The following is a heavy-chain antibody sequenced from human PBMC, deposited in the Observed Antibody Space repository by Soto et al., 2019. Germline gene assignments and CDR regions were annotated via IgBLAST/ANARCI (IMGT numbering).Heavy chain of an antibody. J-gene: IGHJ4*02. D-gene: IGHD6-13*01. V-gene: IGHV1-18*04. CDR1: GYTFTSYG. Sequence: ASVKVSCKASGYTFTSYGISWVRQAPGQGLEWMGWISAYNGNTNYAQKLQGRVTMTTDTSTSTAYMELRSLRSDDTAVYYCARVATPPRSSIAAAGGDYWGQGTLVTVSS. CDR3: ARVATPPRSSIAAAGGDY. CDR2: ISAYNGNT.